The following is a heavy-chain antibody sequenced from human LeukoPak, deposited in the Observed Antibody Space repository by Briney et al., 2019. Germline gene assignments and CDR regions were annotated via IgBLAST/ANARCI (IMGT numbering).Heavy chain of an antibody. CDR3: AKVPYDSSGYYYFDY. CDR2: IRGSGGST. V-gene: IGHV3-23*01. Sequence: GGSLRLSCAASGFTFSSYAMSWVRQAPGKGLKWVSDIRGSGGSTYYADSVKGRFTISRDNSKNTLYLQMNSLRAEDTAVYYCAKVPYDSSGYYYFDYWGQGTLVIVSS. J-gene: IGHJ4*02. CDR1: GFTFSSYA. D-gene: IGHD3-22*01.